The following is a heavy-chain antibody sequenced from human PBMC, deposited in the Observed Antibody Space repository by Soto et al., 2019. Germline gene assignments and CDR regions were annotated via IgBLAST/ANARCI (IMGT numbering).Heavy chain of an antibody. J-gene: IGHJ4*02. V-gene: IGHV1-8*01. Sequence: ASVKVSCKASGDTFITYDINWVRQATGQGLEWMGWMNPNSGYADYAQNFQGRVTMSRDTSIKTAYMELSHLKSEDTAVYYCARRGASATLDQWGQGTLVTVSS. CDR1: GDTFITYD. CDR2: MNPNSGYA. CDR3: ARRGASATLDQ.